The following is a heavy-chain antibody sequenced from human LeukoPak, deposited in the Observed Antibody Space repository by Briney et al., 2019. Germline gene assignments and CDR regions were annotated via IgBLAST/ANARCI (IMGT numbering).Heavy chain of an antibody. D-gene: IGHD3-22*01. CDR3: ARGSSVYDSSGYYFKL. CDR2: IIPIFGTA. V-gene: IGHV1-69*13. CDR1: GGTFSSYA. Sequence: SVTVSCKASGGTFSSYAISWVRQAPGQGLEWMGGIIPIFGTANYAQKFQGRVTITADESTSTAYMELSSLRSEDTAVYYCARGSSVYDSSGYYFKLWGQGTLVTVSS. J-gene: IGHJ4*02.